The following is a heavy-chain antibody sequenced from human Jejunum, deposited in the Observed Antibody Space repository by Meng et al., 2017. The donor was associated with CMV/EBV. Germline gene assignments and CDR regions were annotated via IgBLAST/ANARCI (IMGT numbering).Heavy chain of an antibody. D-gene: IGHD6-19*01. CDR1: GDSLSNSRHF. Sequence: QLHLQESGPGLVNPSETLSLTCTVSGDSLSNSRHFWGWIRQPPGKGLEWIANIDYTGTTYYNPSLKSRVTISRDTSKNQFSLKLNSVTAADTAVYYCARVPPSGNYRFDYWGQGTLVTVSS. CDR3: ARVPPSGNYRFDY. J-gene: IGHJ4*02. CDR2: IDYTGTT. V-gene: IGHV4-39*07.